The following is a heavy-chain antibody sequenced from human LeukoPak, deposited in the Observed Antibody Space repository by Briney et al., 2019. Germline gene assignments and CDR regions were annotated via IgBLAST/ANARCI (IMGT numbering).Heavy chain of an antibody. D-gene: IGHD6-13*01. CDR2: IYPGDSET. V-gene: IGHV5-51*01. J-gene: IGHJ5*02. CDR1: GYSFSTYW. Sequence: GESLKISCKGSGYSFSTYWIAWVRQMPGKGLEWMGIIYPGDSETRYSPSFQGQVTISADKSISTAYLQWSSLKASDTAMYYCARSQQQLVINHPWFDPWGQGTLVTVSS. CDR3: ARSQQQLVINHPWFDP.